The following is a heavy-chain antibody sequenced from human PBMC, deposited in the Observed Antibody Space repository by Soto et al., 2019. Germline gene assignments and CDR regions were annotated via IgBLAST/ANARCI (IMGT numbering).Heavy chain of an antibody. J-gene: IGHJ5*02. CDR3: ARGSVKVGGRTYNWCDP. CDR1: GFTFSSYD. D-gene: IGHD3-16*01. CDR2: IGTAGDT. Sequence: EVQLVESGGGLVQPGGSLRLSCAASGFTFSSYDMHWVRQATGKGLEWVSAIGTAGDTYYPGSVKGRFTISRENAKHSLYLQMNSRRAGDTAVYYCARGSVKVGGRTYNWCDPWGPGTLVTVAS. V-gene: IGHV3-13*01.